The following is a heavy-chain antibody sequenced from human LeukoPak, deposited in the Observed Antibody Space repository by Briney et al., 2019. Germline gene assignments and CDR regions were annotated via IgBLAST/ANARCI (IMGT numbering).Heavy chain of an antibody. CDR3: AKDQGYSSGWYGFDY. J-gene: IGHJ4*02. CDR1: GFPLSSYA. CDR2: TSSSDAGT. D-gene: IGHD6-19*01. Sequence: GGSLRLSCAVSGFPLSSYAMSWVRQAPGKGLEWVSATSSSDAGTYYANSVRGRFTISRDNSKNTLYLQMNSLRAEDAAVYYCAKDQGYSSGWYGFDYWGQGTLVTVSS. V-gene: IGHV3-23*01.